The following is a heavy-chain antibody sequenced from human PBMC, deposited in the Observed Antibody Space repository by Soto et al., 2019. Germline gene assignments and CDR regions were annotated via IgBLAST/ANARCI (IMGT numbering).Heavy chain of an antibody. V-gene: IGHV3-23*01. CDR3: ANPIPKTGTTFGF. CDR1: GFTFSNFG. D-gene: IGHD1-1*01. CDR2: ISGSGDDT. J-gene: IGHJ4*02. Sequence: QLLESGGGFVQPGGSLRLSCVASGFTFSNFGMAWVRQAPGEGLEWVSAISGSGDDTFYADSMKGRFTISRDNSKDTLYLQINSLRAEDTAVYYCANPIPKTGTTFGFWGQGTLVTVSS.